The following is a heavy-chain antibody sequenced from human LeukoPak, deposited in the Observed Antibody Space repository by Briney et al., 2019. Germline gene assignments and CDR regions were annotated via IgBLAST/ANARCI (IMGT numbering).Heavy chain of an antibody. Sequence: ASVKVSCKVSGYTFTSYGISWVRQAPGQGLEWMGWISAYNGNTQYAQMLQGRVPLHTDTHKNTAYMELRPQRSDHTPVYFCARVESLLYNYNMEVSGKESTVT. CDR2: ISAYNGNT. V-gene: IGHV1-18*01. J-gene: IGHJ6*03. CDR3: ARVESLLYNYNMEV. D-gene: IGHD5-24*01. CDR1: GYTFTSYG.